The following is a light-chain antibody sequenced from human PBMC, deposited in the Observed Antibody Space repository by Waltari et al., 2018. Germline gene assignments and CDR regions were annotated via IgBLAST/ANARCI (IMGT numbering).Light chain of an antibody. CDR3: QQSYSAPYT. CDR2: AAS. V-gene: IGKV1-39*01. CDR1: QSISTY. Sequence: DIQMTQSPSSLSVSVGDRVTITCRASQSISTYLNWYQHKPGKAPKVLIYAASSLKSGVPSKFSGSRSGTDFTLTISSLQPEDFATYYCQQSYSAPYTFGQGTKVEIK. J-gene: IGKJ2*01.